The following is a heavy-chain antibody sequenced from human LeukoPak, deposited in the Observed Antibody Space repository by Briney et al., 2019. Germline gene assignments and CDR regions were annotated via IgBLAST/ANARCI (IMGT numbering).Heavy chain of an antibody. CDR1: GFMFRDYW. D-gene: IGHD2-2*01. CDR3: GRWGITAALDR. V-gene: IGHV3-7*01. CDR2: IRPVGDDK. Sequence: GGSLRLSCAVSGFMFRDYWMAWVRQAPGKGLEWVANIRPVGDDKYYVESVRGRFTISRDNAQNSLSLQMDSLRVEDSAVYHCGRWGITAALDRWGQGTLVSVSS. J-gene: IGHJ5*02.